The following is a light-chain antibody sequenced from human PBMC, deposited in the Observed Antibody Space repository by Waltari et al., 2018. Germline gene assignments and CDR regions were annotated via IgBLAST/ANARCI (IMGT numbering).Light chain of an antibody. J-gene: IGKJ1*01. V-gene: IGKV3-20*01. Sequence: EIVLTQYPGTLSLSPGERAPLSCRASQSVRGSLAWYQQKAGQAPRLLIYGASSRATGIPDRFSGSGSGTDFSLTISRLEPEDFAVYYCQHYVRLPATFGQGTKVEIK. CDR3: QHYVRLPAT. CDR1: QSVRGS. CDR2: GAS.